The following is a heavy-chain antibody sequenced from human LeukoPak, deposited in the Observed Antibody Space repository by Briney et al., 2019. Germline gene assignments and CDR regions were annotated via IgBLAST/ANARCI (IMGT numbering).Heavy chain of an antibody. J-gene: IGHJ4*02. Sequence: PGGSLRLSCAASGFTFNSYSVNWVRQAPGTGLEWVSSISSSGSYMYYADSVKGRFTISRDNAKNSLYLQMNSLRPEDTAVYYCARMYDFWSGPYHFDYWGQGTLVTVSS. V-gene: IGHV3-21*01. CDR2: ISSSGSYM. CDR1: GFTFNSYS. CDR3: ARMYDFWSGPYHFDY. D-gene: IGHD3-3*01.